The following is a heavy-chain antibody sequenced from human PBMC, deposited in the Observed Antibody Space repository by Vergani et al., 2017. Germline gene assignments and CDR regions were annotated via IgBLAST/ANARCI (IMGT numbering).Heavy chain of an antibody. J-gene: IGHJ1*01. V-gene: IGHV3-21*01. CDR2: ISSSSSYI. Sequence: EVQLVESGGGLVKPGGSLRLSCAASGLTFSSYSMNWVRQAPGKGLEWVSSISSSSSYIYYADSVKGRFTISRDNAKNSLYLQMNSLRAEDTAVYYCARDRVLPGEYFQHWGQGTLVTVSS. CDR3: ARDRVLPGEYFQH. D-gene: IGHD2-2*01. CDR1: GLTFSSYS.